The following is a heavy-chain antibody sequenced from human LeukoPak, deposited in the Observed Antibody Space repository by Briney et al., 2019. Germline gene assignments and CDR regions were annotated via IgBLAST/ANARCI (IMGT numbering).Heavy chain of an antibody. CDR1: GFTFSSYS. V-gene: IGHV3-21*01. J-gene: IGHJ4*02. Sequence: PGGSLRLSCAASGFTFSSYSMNWVRQAPGKGLEWVSSISSSSSYIYYADSVKGRFTISRDNAKNSLYLQMNSLRAEDTAVYYCARDWFGGSGSSGWYDYWGQGTLVTVSS. CDR3: ARDWFGGSGSSGWYDY. D-gene: IGHD6-19*01. CDR2: ISSSSSYI.